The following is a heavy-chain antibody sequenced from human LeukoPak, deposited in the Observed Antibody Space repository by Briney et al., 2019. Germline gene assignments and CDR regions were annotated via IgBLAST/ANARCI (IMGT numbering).Heavy chain of an antibody. V-gene: IGHV4-34*01. Sequence: PSETLSLTCAVYGGSFSGYYWSWIRQPPGKGLEWIGEINHSGSTNYNPSLKSRVTISVDTSKNQFSLKLSSVTAADTAVYYCARLPPPTGEPHFDYWGQGTLVTVSS. D-gene: IGHD7-27*01. CDR3: ARLPPPTGEPHFDY. CDR2: INHSGST. J-gene: IGHJ4*02. CDR1: GGSFSGYY.